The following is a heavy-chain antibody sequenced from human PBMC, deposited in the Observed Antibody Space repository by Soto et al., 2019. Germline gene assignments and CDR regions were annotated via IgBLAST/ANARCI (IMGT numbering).Heavy chain of an antibody. J-gene: IGHJ4*02. Sequence: EVQLLESGGGLVQPGGSLRLSCAASGFTFSSYAMRWVRQAPGKGLEWVSATSGSGGSTYYADSVKGRFTISRDNSKNTLYLQMNSLRAEDTAVYYCAKSSTPYCSSTSCYTPFDYWGQGTLVTVSS. V-gene: IGHV3-23*01. CDR1: GFTFSSYA. CDR2: TSGSGGST. D-gene: IGHD2-2*02. CDR3: AKSSTPYCSSTSCYTPFDY.